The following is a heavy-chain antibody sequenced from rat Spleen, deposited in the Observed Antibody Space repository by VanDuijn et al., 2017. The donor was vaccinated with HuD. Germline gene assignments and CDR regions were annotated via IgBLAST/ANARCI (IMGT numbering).Heavy chain of an antibody. Sequence: QVQLKESGPGLVQPSQTLSLTCTVSGFSLTSYSVHWVRQPPGKGLEWLGRMKYDGDTKYNSALKSRLSIRRDTSKSQVFLKMNSLQTEDTAIYYCTRGTGGFDYWGQGVMVTVSS. V-gene: IGHV2S30*01. J-gene: IGHJ2*01. CDR1: GFSLTSYS. D-gene: IGHD4-1*01. CDR2: MKYDGDT. CDR3: TRGTGGFDY.